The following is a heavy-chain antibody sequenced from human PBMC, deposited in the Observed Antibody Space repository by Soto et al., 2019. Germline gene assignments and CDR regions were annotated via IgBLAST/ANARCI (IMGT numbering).Heavy chain of an antibody. V-gene: IGHV3-21*01. CDR3: ARADYGGNSWYFDL. CDR2: SSRSSTDI. D-gene: IGHD4-17*01. CDR1: GFSFSGYS. Sequence: SGGSLRLSCAASGFSFSGYSINWVRQAPGKGLEWVSSSSRSSTDIYYADSVKGRFTISRDNARNSLYLQMNSLRVEDTAVYYCARADYGGNSWYFDLWGRGTLVTVSS. J-gene: IGHJ2*01.